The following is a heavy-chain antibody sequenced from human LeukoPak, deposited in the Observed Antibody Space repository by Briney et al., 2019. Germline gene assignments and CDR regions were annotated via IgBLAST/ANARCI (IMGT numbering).Heavy chain of an antibody. J-gene: IGHJ4*02. V-gene: IGHV3-53*01. D-gene: IGHD3-10*01. CDR2: IYSDGRT. CDR1: GFAVSSNY. CDR3: AKVKGWYGEGYFDY. Sequence: GGSLRLSCAASGFAVSSNYMNWVRQAPGKGLGWVSVIYSDGRTYYADSVKGRFTISRDISKNTLFLQMTSLRAEDTAVYYCAKVKGWYGEGYFDYWGQRTLVTVSS.